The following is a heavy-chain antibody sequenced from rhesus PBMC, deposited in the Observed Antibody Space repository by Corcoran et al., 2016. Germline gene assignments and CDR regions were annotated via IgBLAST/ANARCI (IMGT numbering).Heavy chain of an antibody. CDR2: ISVSKGST. Sequence: QVQLQESGPGLVKPSETLSPTCAVSGGSVSSSNGWSWIRQPQGKGLAWFGYISVSKGSTYSNPSLQSRVTMSTDTSKNQFSLKLSSVTAADTAVYYCARVKGNYDPWGPGVLVTVSS. D-gene: IGHD4-17*01. V-gene: IGHV4-65*01. CDR3: ARVKGNYDP. CDR1: GGSVSSSNG. J-gene: IGHJ5-1*01.